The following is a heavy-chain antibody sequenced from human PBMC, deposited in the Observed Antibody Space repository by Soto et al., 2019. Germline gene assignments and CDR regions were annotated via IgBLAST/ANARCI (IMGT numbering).Heavy chain of an antibody. CDR1: GFTFSDYT. Sequence: EVQVVESGGGLVQPGGSLRLSCVASGFTFSDYTMTWVRQAPGKGLEYVSAITGNGGDTYYADSVKGRFTISRDNSKNTLYLQMDSLGGDDMAVYFCARQLGACGTGTCRSDYWGQGTLVTVSA. D-gene: IGHD1-26*01. V-gene: IGHV3-64*07. CDR2: ITGNGGDT. CDR3: ARQLGACGTGTCRSDY. J-gene: IGHJ4*02.